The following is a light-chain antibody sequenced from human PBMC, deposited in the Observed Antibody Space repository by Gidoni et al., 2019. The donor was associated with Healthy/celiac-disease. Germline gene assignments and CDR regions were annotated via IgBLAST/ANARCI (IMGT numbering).Light chain of an antibody. CDR3: AAWDDSLSGPTWV. CDR2: RNN. V-gene: IGLV1-47*01. Sequence: QSVLTQPPSASGTPGPRVTISCSGNSSTIGSNYVYWYQQLPGTAPKLLIYRNNQRPSGVPDRFPGSKSGTSASLAISGLRSEDEADYYCAAWDDSLSGPTWVFGGGTKLTVL. J-gene: IGLJ3*02. CDR1: SSTIGSNY.